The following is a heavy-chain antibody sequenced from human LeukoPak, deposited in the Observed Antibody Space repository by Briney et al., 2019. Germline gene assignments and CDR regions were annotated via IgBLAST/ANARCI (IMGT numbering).Heavy chain of an antibody. D-gene: IGHD6-19*01. CDR3: AKLTHDGYASGWYLIVDYFDY. CDR2: ISGSGGST. J-gene: IGHJ4*02. Sequence: GGSLRLSCAASGFTFIYYAMSWVRQAPGKGLEWVSTISGSGGSTYSADSVKGRFTISRDNSKNTLYLQMNSLRAEDTAVYYCAKLTHDGYASGWYLIVDYFDYWGQGTLVTVSS. CDR1: GFTFIYYA. V-gene: IGHV3-23*01.